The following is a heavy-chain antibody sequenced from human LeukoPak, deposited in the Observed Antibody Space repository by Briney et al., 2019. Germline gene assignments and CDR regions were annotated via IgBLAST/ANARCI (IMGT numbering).Heavy chain of an antibody. V-gene: IGHV3-23*01. CDR1: GFTFSSYA. Sequence: PGGSLRLSCAASGFTFSSYAMSWVRQAPGKGLEWVSAISGSGGSTYHADSVEGRFTISRDNSKNTLYLQMNSLRAEDTAVYYCVKDLTLIAVAGIDSGFDYWGQGTLVTVSS. CDR3: VKDLTLIAVAGIDSGFDY. J-gene: IGHJ4*02. CDR2: ISGSGGST. D-gene: IGHD6-19*01.